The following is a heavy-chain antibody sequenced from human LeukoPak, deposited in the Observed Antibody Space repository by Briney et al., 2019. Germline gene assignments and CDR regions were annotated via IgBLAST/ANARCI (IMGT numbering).Heavy chain of an antibody. J-gene: IGHJ6*02. CDR3: ARSAHIPPPNYYYGMDV. V-gene: IGHV1-69*04. D-gene: IGHD2-2*02. CDR2: IIPILGIA. Sequence: ASVKVSCKASGYTFTSYGISWVRQAPGQGLEWMGRIIPILGIANYAQKFQGRVTITADKSTSTAYMELSSLRSEDTAVYYCARSAHIPPPNYYYGMDVWGQGTTVTVSS. CDR1: GYTFTSYG.